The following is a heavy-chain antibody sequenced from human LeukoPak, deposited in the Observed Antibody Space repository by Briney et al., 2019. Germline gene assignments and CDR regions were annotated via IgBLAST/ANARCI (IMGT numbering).Heavy chain of an antibody. J-gene: IGHJ4*02. D-gene: IGHD3-10*01. CDR3: ARFSMVRGVLDY. Sequence: PGGSLRVSCAASGFTVSSNYMSWVRQAPGKGLEWVSVIYSGGSTYYADSVKGRFTISRDNSKNTLYLQMNSLRAEDTAVYYCARFSMVRGVLDYWGQGTLVTVSS. V-gene: IGHV3-53*01. CDR1: GFTVSSNY. CDR2: IYSGGST.